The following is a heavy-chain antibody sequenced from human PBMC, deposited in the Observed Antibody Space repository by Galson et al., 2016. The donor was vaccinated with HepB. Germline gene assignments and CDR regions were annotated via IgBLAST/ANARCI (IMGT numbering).Heavy chain of an antibody. D-gene: IGHD2-21*01. CDR1: GDSVSRNSGA. J-gene: IGHJ3*02. CDR3: ASWLVVSGMTVGAFDI. Sequence: CAISGDSVSRNSGAWNWIRQSPSRGLEWLGRTYYRASSSNWFTDYAISVQGRISINPDTSMNQFSLQLNSVTPEDTAVYYCASWLVVSGMTVGAFDIWGQGTLVTVSS. CDR2: TYYRASSSNWFT. V-gene: IGHV6-1*01.